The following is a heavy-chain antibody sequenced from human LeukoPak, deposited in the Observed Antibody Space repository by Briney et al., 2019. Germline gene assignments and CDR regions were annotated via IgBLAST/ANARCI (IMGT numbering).Heavy chain of an antibody. CDR3: ARAPGDSSGSFDYYYYMDV. J-gene: IGHJ6*03. Sequence: ASVKVSCKVSGYTLTELSMHWVRQAPGKGLEWMGGFDPEDGETIYAQKFQGRVTMTEDTSTDTAYMELSSLRSEDTAVYYCARAPGDSSGSFDYYYYMDVWGKGTTVTISS. V-gene: IGHV1-24*01. CDR1: GYTLTELS. CDR2: FDPEDGET. D-gene: IGHD6-19*01.